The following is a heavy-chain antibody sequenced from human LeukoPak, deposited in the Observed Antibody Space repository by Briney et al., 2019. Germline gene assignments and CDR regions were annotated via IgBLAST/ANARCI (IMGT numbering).Heavy chain of an antibody. CDR1: GGTFSSYA. Sequence: ASVKLSCKASGGTFSSYAISWVRQAPGQGLEWMGGIIPILGTANYAQKFQGRVTITTDESTSTAYMELSSLRSEDTAVYYCARGTYYYDSSGYFRWFDPWGQGTLVTVSS. D-gene: IGHD3-22*01. CDR3: ARGTYYYDSSGYFRWFDP. J-gene: IGHJ5*02. V-gene: IGHV1-69*05. CDR2: IIPILGTA.